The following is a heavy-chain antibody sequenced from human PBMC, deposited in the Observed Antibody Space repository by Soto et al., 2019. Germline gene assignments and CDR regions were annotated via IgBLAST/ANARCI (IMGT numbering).Heavy chain of an antibody. Sequence: SETLSLTCTVSGGSISSYYWSWIRQPPGKGLEWIGYIYYSGSTNYNPSLKSRVTISVDTSKNQFSLKLSSVTAADTAVYYCARMYYYDSSGYYIYFDYWGQGTLVTVSS. CDR3: ARMYYYDSSGYYIYFDY. CDR1: GGSISSYY. D-gene: IGHD3-22*01. CDR2: IYYSGST. J-gene: IGHJ4*02. V-gene: IGHV4-59*08.